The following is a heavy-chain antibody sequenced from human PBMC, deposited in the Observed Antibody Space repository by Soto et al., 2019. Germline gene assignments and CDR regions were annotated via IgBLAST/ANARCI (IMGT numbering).Heavy chain of an antibody. D-gene: IGHD3-10*01. V-gene: IGHV3-21*01. Sequence: ESGGGLVKPGGSLRLSCTASGFIFRTYGMTWVRQAPGKGLEWVSSIYSSGTFIYYADSVKGRFTISRDDAKNSPFLQMNSLRAEETAVYYWGRAIGRGIIRDWGQGTLVTVSS. CDR1: GFIFRTYG. CDR3: GRAIGRGIIRD. CDR2: IYSSGTFI. J-gene: IGHJ4*02.